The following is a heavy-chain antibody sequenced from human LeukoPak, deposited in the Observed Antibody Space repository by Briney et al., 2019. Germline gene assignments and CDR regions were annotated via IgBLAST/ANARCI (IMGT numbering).Heavy chain of an antibody. CDR3: ARHGQGRRDGYKGLDY. CDR2: IYYSGST. J-gene: IGHJ4*02. V-gene: IGHV4-59*08. D-gene: IGHD5-24*01. Sequence: PSQTLSLTCTVSGGSISSYYWSWLRPPPGKGLEWIGYIYYSGSTNYNPSLKSRVTISVDTSKNQFSLKLSSVTAADTAVYYCARHGQGRRDGYKGLDYWGQGTLVTVSS. CDR1: GGSISSYY.